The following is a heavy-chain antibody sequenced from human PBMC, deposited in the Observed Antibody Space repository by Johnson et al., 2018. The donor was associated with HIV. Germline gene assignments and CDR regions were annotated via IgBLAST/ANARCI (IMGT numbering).Heavy chain of an antibody. CDR2: IYSGGST. D-gene: IGHD6-13*01. V-gene: IGHV3-66*01. CDR3: ASLSSSLFGAFDI. Sequence: VQLVESGGGLVQPGGSLRLSCAASGFTVSSNYMSWVRQAPGTGLEWVSVIYSGGSTYYADSVKGRFTISRDNSKNTLYLQMNSLRAEDTAVYYCASLSSSLFGAFDIWGQGTMVTVSS. CDR1: GFTVSSNY. J-gene: IGHJ3*02.